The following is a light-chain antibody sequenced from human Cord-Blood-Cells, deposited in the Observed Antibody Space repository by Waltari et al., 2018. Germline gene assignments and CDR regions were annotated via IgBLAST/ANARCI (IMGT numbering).Light chain of an antibody. V-gene: IGKV3-11*01. J-gene: IGKJ4*01. CDR2: DAS. Sequence: EIVLTQSPVTLSLSPGERATLSCRASQRVSSYLAWYQQKPGQAPRLLIYDASNRATGIPARFSGSGSVTDFTLTISSLEPEDVAVYYCQQRSNWPPTFGGGTKVEIK. CDR1: QRVSSY. CDR3: QQRSNWPPT.